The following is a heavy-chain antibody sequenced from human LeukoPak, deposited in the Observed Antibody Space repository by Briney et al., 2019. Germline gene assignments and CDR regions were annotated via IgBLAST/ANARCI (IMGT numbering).Heavy chain of an antibody. Sequence: GGSLRLSCAASGFTFNDAWMNWVRQAPGKGLEWVAFIRYDGSNKYYADSVKGRFTISRDNSKNTLYLQMNSLRAEDTAVYYCATPFVEGYSSSSTDYWGQGTLVTVSS. CDR2: IRYDGSNK. D-gene: IGHD6-6*01. CDR1: GFTFNDAW. CDR3: ATPFVEGYSSSSTDY. J-gene: IGHJ4*02. V-gene: IGHV3-30*02.